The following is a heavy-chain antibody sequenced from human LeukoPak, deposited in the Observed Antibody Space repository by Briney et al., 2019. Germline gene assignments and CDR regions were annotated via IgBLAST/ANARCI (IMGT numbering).Heavy chain of an antibody. CDR2: ISAYNGHT. V-gene: IGHV1-18*01. D-gene: IGHD6-13*01. Sequence: ASVKVSCKASGYTFTSYGITWVRQAPGQGLEWMGRISAYNGHTSYAQKFQVRVTMTTDTSTSTAYMELRSLGSEDTAMYYCASALKRGSAGTLIDHWGQGTLVTVSS. J-gene: IGHJ4*02. CDR3: ASALKRGSAGTLIDH. CDR1: GYTFTSYG.